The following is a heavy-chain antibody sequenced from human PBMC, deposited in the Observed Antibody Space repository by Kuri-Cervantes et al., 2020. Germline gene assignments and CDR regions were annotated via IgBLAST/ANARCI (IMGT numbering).Heavy chain of an antibody. Sequence: GESLKISCAASGFTFSSYAMHWVRQAPGKGLEWVAVISYDGSNKYYADSVKGRFTISRDNSKNTLYLQMNSLRAEDTAVYYCAKGPGGSSSGWYVGIDWGQGTLVTVSS. CDR1: GFTFSSYA. CDR3: AKGPGGSSSGWYVGID. J-gene: IGHJ4*02. D-gene: IGHD6-19*01. CDR2: ISYDGSNK. V-gene: IGHV3-30-3*02.